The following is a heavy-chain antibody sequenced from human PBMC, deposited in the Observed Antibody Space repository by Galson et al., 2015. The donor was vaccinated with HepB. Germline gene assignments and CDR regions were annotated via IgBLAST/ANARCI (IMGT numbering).Heavy chain of an antibody. J-gene: IGHJ4*02. V-gene: IGHV3-23*01. Sequence: SLRLSCAASGFAFDSHAMSWVRQAPGRGLEWISGITGKGDSTFYADSVKGRFTISRDNSKNTLFLQKTGLTADDTAIYYCARVHPEYTRGWYRQALYYFASWGQGTLVAVSS. CDR1: GFAFDSHA. CDR2: ITGKGDST. D-gene: IGHD6-19*01. CDR3: ARVHPEYTRGWYRQALYYFAS.